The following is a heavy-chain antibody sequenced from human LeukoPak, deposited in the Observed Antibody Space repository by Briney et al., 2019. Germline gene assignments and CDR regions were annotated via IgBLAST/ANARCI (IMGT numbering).Heavy chain of an antibody. CDR1: GHTFTDYF. J-gene: IGHJ4*02. D-gene: IGHD5-24*01. V-gene: IGHV1-58*02. CDR2: IVVASGNT. Sequence: GAPVKVSCKASGHTFTDYFMHWVRQAPGQGLEWIGWIVVASGNTKYAQKFQERVTITRDMSTSTAYMELSSLSPEDTAVYYCAAAPIEMQQRGFNYWGQGTLVTVSS. CDR3: AAAPIEMQQRGFNY.